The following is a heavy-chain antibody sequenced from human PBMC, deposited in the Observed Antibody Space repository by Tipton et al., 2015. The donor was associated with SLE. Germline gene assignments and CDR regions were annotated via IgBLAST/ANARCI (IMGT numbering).Heavy chain of an antibody. J-gene: IGHJ4*02. CDR3: ARNGRFHRFDS. CDR1: GGSIRSGSYY. V-gene: IGHV4-61*02. D-gene: IGHD1-26*01. CDR2: IYTSGST. Sequence: TLSLTSTVSGGSIRSGSYYWCWIRQPAGKGLGWIGCIYTSGSTNYNPPLKSRVTISVDTSKNQFSLKLSSVTAADTAVYYCARNGRFHRFDSWGQGTLVTVSS.